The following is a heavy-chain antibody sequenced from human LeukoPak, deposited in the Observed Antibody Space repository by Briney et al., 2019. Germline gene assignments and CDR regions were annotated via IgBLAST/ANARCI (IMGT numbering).Heavy chain of an antibody. J-gene: IGHJ6*03. D-gene: IGHD6-13*01. Sequence: GGSLRLSCAASGFTFSSYGMHWVRQAPGKGLDWVAFIHHDGSNKYYADSVKGRFTISRDNAKNPLYLQMNSLRAEDTAVYYCARDPSSWYYYYMDVWGKGTTVTVSS. CDR3: ARDPSSWYYYYMDV. V-gene: IGHV3-30*02. CDR2: IHHDGSNK. CDR1: GFTFSSYG.